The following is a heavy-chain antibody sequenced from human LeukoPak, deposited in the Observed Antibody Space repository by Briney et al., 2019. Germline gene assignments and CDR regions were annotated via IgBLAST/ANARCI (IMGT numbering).Heavy chain of an antibody. J-gene: IGHJ4*02. Sequence: GASVKVSCKASGYTCTSYAMHWVRQAPGQRLEWMGWINTNTGNPTYAQGFTGRFVFSLDTSVSTAYLQISSLKAEDTAVYYCARDVGIDYGDYVRDYWGQGTLVTVSS. D-gene: IGHD4-17*01. V-gene: IGHV7-4-1*02. CDR1: GYTCTSYA. CDR2: INTNTGNP. CDR3: ARDVGIDYGDYVRDY.